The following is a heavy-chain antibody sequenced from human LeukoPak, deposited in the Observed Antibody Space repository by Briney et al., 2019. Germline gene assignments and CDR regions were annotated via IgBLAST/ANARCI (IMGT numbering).Heavy chain of an antibody. Sequence: SETLSLTCAVYGGSFSGYYWSWIRQPPGKGLEWIGEINHSGSTNYNPSLKGRVTISVDTSKNQFSLKLSSVTAADTAVYYCARLRRLYGSGSYSYWGQGTLVTVSS. CDR3: ARLRRLYGSGSYSY. D-gene: IGHD3-10*01. J-gene: IGHJ4*02. CDR1: GGSFSGYY. CDR2: INHSGST. V-gene: IGHV4-34*01.